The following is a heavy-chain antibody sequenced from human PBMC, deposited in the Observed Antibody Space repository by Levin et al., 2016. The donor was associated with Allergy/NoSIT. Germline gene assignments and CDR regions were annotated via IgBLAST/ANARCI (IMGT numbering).Heavy chain of an antibody. Sequence: GESLKISCAASGFTFSSYDMSWVRQAPGKGLEWVTAINSRGGRTFYAESVKGRFTISRDNSKNTLFLQMNSLRAEDTAVYYCAKAPVGWCNGASCYPLDHWGQGTLVTVSS. CDR1: GFTFSSYD. V-gene: IGHV3-23*01. D-gene: IGHD2-15*01. CDR3: AKAPVGWCNGASCYPLDH. J-gene: IGHJ4*02. CDR2: INSRGGRT.